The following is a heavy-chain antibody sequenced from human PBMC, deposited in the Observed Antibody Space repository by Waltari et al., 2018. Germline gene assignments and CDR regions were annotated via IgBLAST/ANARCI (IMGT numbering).Heavy chain of an antibody. J-gene: IGHJ3*02. CDR3: ATALGDRSSASRAFDI. Sequence: EVQLLQSGTELKKPGTTVKISCQVSGYTFTDYYIHWVQQAPGKRPNWMGLVAPEYSKTIYAEKFQGRVTITADTSTDTAYMELSSLRSEDTAVYYCATALGDRSSASRAFDIWGLGTMITVSS. CDR1: GYTFTDYY. CDR2: VAPEYSKT. V-gene: IGHV1-69-2*01. D-gene: IGHD3-10*01.